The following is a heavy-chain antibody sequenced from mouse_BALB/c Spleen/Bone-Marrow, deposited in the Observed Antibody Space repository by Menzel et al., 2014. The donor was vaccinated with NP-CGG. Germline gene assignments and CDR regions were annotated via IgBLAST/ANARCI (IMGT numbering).Heavy chain of an antibody. D-gene: IGHD2-2*01. CDR3: ARHGGYDPFAY. Sequence: EVKLVESGGGLVQPGESLKLSCESNEYEFPSHDMSWVRKTLEKRLELVAAINSDGGSTYYPDTMERRFIISRDNTKKNLYQQMSSLRSEDKTLYYCARHGGYDPFAYWGQGTLVTVSA. J-gene: IGHJ3*01. V-gene: IGHV5-2*01. CDR1: EYEFPSHD. CDR2: INSDGGST.